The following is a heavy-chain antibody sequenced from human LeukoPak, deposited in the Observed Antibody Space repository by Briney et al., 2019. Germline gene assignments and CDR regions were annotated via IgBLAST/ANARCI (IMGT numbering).Heavy chain of an antibody. CDR2: IKQDDSAT. CDR1: GFTFSNYW. V-gene: IGHV3-7*04. J-gene: IGHJ4*02. CDR3: ARDDGGDNNWGSIDY. Sequence: GGSLRLSCAASGFTFSNYWMIWVRQAPGKGLEWVANIKQDDSATNYLDSVKGRFTISRDNAKNSLYLQMNSLRAEDTGVYYCARDDGGDNNWGSIDYWGQGTLVTVSS. D-gene: IGHD7-27*01.